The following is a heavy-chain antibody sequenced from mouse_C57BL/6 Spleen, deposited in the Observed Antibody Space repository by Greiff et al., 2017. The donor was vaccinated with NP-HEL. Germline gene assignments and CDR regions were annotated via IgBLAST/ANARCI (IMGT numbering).Heavy chain of an antibody. D-gene: IGHD2-1*01. V-gene: IGHV1-4*01. CDR1: GYTFTSYT. CDR2: INPSSGYT. Sequence: VQLQQSGAELARPGASVKMSCKASGYTFTSYTMHWVKQRPGQGLEWIGYINPSSGYTKYNQKFKDKATLTADNSSSTAYMQLSSLTSEDSAGYYCARNYYGAMDDWGQGTSVTVSS. J-gene: IGHJ4*01. CDR3: ARNYYGAMDD.